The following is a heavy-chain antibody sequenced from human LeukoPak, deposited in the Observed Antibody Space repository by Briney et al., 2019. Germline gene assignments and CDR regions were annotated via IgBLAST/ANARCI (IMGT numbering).Heavy chain of an antibody. D-gene: IGHD5-24*01. J-gene: IGHJ4*02. CDR3: AAPKRDGYNSRQFDY. CDR2: IYSDGST. CDR1: GFTVSSNY. V-gene: IGHV3-66*01. Sequence: GGSLRLSCAASGFTVSSNYMSWVRQAPGKGLEWVSVIYSDGSTEYADSVKCRFTISRDKSKNTLYLQMNSLRAEDTAVYYCAAPKRDGYNSRQFDYWGQGTLVTVYS.